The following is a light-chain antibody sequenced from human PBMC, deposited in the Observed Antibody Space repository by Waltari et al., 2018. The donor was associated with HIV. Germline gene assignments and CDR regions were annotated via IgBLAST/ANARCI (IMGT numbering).Light chain of an antibody. J-gene: IGLJ1*01. Sequence: QSALTQPASVSGPPGPSITISCTGTPNDVGSSNYVSWHQQHPGEAPKLIIHDVSDRPSGISNRFSGSKSGNTASLTISGLQTEDEADYYCSSYTSSSTYVFGTGTRVTVL. CDR2: DVS. V-gene: IGLV2-14*01. CDR1: PNDVGSSNY. CDR3: SSYTSSSTYV.